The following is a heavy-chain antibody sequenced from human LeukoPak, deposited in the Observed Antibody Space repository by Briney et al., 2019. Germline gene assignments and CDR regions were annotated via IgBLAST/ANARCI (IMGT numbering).Heavy chain of an antibody. V-gene: IGHV4-59*01. CDR1: GGSISSYY. J-gene: IGHJ4*02. D-gene: IGHD3-22*01. CDR3: ARDGYYYDSSGALDY. Sequence: PSETLSLTCTVSGGSISSYYWSWIRQPPGKGLEGIGYIYYSGSTNYNPSLKSRVTISVDTSKNQFSLKLSSVTAADTAVYYCARDGYYYDSSGALDYWGQGTLVTVSS. CDR2: IYYSGST.